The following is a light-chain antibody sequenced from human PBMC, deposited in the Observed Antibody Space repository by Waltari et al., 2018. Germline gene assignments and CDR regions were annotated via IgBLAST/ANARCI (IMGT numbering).Light chain of an antibody. V-gene: IGLV4-69*01. Sequence: QLVLTQSPSASASLGASVTLTCTLSSGPSSHAIAWHQQQPEKVPRYLMKLNRDGSHSKGDGIPDRFSGSSSGAERYLTISSLQSEDEADYYCQTWGTGIHVVFGGGTKLTVL. CDR1: SGPSSHA. CDR2: LNRDGSH. CDR3: QTWGTGIHVV. J-gene: IGLJ2*01.